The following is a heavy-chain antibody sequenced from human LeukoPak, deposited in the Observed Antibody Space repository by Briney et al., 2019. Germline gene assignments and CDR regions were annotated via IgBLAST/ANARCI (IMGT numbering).Heavy chain of an antibody. J-gene: IGHJ3*02. CDR3: ARPNTGYSRRHAFDI. CDR2: ISAYNGNT. Sequence: GASVKVSCKASGYTFTSYGISWVRQAPGQGLEWMGWISAYNGNTNYAQKLQGRVTMTTDTSTTTAYMELRSLRSDDTAVYYCARPNTGYSRRHAFDIWGQGTMVTVSS. D-gene: IGHD6-13*01. CDR1: GYTFTSYG. V-gene: IGHV1-18*01.